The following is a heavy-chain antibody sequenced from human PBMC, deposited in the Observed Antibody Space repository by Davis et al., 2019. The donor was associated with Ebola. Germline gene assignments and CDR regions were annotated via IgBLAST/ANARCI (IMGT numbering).Heavy chain of an antibody. CDR1: GGTFSSYA. V-gene: IGHV1-69*04. J-gene: IGHJ6*02. Sequence: AASVKVSCKASGGTFSSYAISRVRQAPGQGLEWMGRIIPILGIANYAQKFQGRVTITADKSTSTAYMELSSLRSEDTAVYYCARGGVVVPAAVVVDYYGMDVWGQGTTVTVSS. CDR3: ARGGVVVPAAVVVDYYGMDV. D-gene: IGHD2-2*01. CDR2: IIPILGIA.